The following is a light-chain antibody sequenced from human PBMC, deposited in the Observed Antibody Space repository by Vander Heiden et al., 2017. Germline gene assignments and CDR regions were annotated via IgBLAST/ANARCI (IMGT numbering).Light chain of an antibody. J-gene: IGKJ2*01. V-gene: IGKV3-20*01. CDR2: GAS. CDR3: QQYGDSPKYT. Sequence: EIVLTQSPGTLSLSPGERPTLSCRASQSVSSSYLAWYQQKPGQAPRLLIYGASSRATGVPDRFSGSGSGTDFTLTISRLEPEDFAVYYCQQYGDSPKYTFGQGTKLQIK. CDR1: QSVSSSY.